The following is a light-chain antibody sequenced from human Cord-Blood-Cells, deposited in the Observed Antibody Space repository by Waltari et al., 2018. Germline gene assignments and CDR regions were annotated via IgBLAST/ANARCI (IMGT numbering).Light chain of an antibody. CDR2: EVS. CDR1: SSDVGGYND. J-gene: IGLJ2*01. CDR3: SSYAGSNPV. V-gene: IGLV2-8*01. Sequence: QSALTQPPSASGSPGQSVTISCTGTSSDVGGYNDVSWYQQHPGKAPKLMIYEVSKRPSGVPDRFSGPKSGNTASLTVSGLQAEDEADYYCSSYAGSNPVFGGGTKLTVL.